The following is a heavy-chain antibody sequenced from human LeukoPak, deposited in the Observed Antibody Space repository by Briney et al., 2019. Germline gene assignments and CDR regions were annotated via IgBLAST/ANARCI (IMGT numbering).Heavy chain of an antibody. J-gene: IGHJ4*02. CDR2: ISGGGGTT. CDR1: GFTVSSNS. D-gene: IGHD6-13*01. Sequence: PGGSLRLSCAVSGFTVSSNSMSWVRQAPGKGLEWVSAISGGGGTTHYADSVKGRFTISRDNSKNTLCLQMNSLRAEDTALYYCAKGRYSSSWYYFDDWGQGTLVTVSS. CDR3: AKGRYSSSWYYFDD. V-gene: IGHV3-23*01.